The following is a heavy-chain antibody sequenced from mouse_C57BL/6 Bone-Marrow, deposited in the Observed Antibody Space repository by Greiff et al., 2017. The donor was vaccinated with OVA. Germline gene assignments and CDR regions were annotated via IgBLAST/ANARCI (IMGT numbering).Heavy chain of an antibody. J-gene: IGHJ2*01. CDR1: GFTFSDYY. Sequence: DVMLVESGGGLVQPGGSLKLSCAASGFTFSDYYMYWVRQTPEKRLEWVAYISNGGGSTYYPDTVKGRFTISRDNAKNTLYLQMSRLKSEDTAMYYCARQGGDYGGFDYWGQGTTLTVSS. CDR3: ARQGGDYGGFDY. CDR2: ISNGGGST. D-gene: IGHD2-4*01. V-gene: IGHV5-12*01.